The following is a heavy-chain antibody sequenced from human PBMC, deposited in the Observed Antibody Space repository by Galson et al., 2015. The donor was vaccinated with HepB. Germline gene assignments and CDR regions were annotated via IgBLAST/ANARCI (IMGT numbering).Heavy chain of an antibody. J-gene: IGHJ4*02. Sequence: SETLSLTCAVYGGPFSGYFWSWIRQPPGKGLEWIGEINDSGSTNYHPSLKSRVTMSVDLIKKQFSLKLSSVTAADTAVYYCARVQNYYGSGSSDYWGQGILVTVSS. CDR3: ARVQNYYGSGSSDY. CDR1: GGPFSGYF. CDR2: INDSGST. V-gene: IGHV4-34*01. D-gene: IGHD3-10*01.